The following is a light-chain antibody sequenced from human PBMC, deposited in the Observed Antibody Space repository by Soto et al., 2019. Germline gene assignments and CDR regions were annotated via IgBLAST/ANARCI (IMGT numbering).Light chain of an antibody. J-gene: IGLJ2*01. CDR3: SSYTSSSTLVV. V-gene: IGLV2-14*01. Sequence: QSVLTQPASVSGSPGQSITISCTGTSSDVGGYNYVSWYQQHPGKAPKLMIYDVSNRPSGVSNRFSGSKSGNTASLTISGLQAEDEADYYCSSYTSSSTLVVFGGGTKLTV. CDR1: SSDVGGYNY. CDR2: DVS.